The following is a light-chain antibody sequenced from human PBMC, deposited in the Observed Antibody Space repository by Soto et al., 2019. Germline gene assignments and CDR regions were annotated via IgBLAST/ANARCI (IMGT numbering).Light chain of an antibody. CDR3: RADHGSGSNIWV. Sequence: QPVLTQPPSASASLGASVTLTCTLSSGYSNYKVDWYQQRPGKGPRFVMRVGTGGIVGSKGDGIPDRFSVLGSGLNRYLTIKNIQEEDESDYHCRADHGSGSNIWVFGGGTKLTVL. CDR1: SGYSNYK. J-gene: IGLJ3*02. V-gene: IGLV9-49*01. CDR2: VGTGGIVG.